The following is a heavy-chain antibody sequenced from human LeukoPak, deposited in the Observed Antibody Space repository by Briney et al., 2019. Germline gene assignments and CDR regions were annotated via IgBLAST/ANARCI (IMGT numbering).Heavy chain of an antibody. V-gene: IGHV1-69*13. D-gene: IGHD3-3*01. CDR2: IIPIFGTA. Sequence: ASVKVSCKASGGTFSSYAISWVRQAPGQGLEWMGRIIPIFGTANYAQKFQGRVTITADESTSTAYMELSSLRSEDTAVYYCAREGRGYDFWSGQFDYWGQGTLVTVSS. J-gene: IGHJ4*02. CDR3: AREGRGYDFWSGQFDY. CDR1: GGTFSSYA.